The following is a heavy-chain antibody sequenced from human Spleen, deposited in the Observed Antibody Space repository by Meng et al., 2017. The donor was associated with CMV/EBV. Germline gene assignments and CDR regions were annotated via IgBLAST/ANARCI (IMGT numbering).Heavy chain of an antibody. CDR2: IENDGSNK. J-gene: IGHJ3*02. CDR1: GFTFSRYA. D-gene: IGHD1-26*01. V-gene: IGHV3-30*02. CDR3: VKFFRWDQPDDAFDI. Sequence: GESLKISCAGSGFTFSRYAMDWVRQGPGKGLEWVTYIENDGSNKYYADSVKGRFTISRDNFKNAVYLQMNSLRPEDTALYYCVKFFRWDQPDDAFDIWGHGTVVTVSS.